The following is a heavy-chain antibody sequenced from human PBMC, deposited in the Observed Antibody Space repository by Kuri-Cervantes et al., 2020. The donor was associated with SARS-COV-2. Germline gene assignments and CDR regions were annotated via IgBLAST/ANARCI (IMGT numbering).Heavy chain of an antibody. J-gene: IGHJ3*01. Sequence: ASVKVSCKASGYTLTELSMHWVRQAPGKGLEWMGGFDPEDGETIYAQKFQGRVTMTEDTSTDTAYMELSSLSSEDTAVYYCATEGYSIIIWAFAHWGQGTKVTVSS. D-gene: IGHD5-18*01. CDR1: GYTLTELS. CDR2: FDPEDGET. V-gene: IGHV1-24*01. CDR3: ATEGYSIIIWAFAH.